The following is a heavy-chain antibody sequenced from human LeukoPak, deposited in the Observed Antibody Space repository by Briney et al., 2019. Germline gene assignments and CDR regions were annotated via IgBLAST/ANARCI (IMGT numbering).Heavy chain of an antibody. CDR1: GGSISSSSYY. D-gene: IGHD6-13*01. CDR2: IYYSGST. CDR3: ASRSSWKIGNRFDP. V-gene: IGHV4-39*07. Sequence: PSETLSLTCTVSGGSISSSSYYWGWIRQPPGKGLEWIGSIYYSGSTYYNPSLKSRVTISVDTSKNQFSLKLSSVTAADTAVYYWASRSSWKIGNRFDPRGQGTLVTVSS. J-gene: IGHJ5*02.